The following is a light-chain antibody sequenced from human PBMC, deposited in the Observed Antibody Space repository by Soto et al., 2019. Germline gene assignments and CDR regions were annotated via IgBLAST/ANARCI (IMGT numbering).Light chain of an antibody. CDR3: QQYYSYRLT. CDR2: AAS. J-gene: IGKJ4*01. Sequence: AIRMTQSPSSFSASTGDRVTITCRASQGISSYLAWYQQKPGKAPKLLIYAASTFQSGVPSRFSGSGSGTDFTLTISCLQSEDFATYYCQQYYSYRLTFGGGTKVEIK. V-gene: IGKV1-8*01. CDR1: QGISSY.